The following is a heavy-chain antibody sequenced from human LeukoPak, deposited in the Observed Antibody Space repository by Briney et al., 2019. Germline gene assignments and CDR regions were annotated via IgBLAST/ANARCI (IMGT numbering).Heavy chain of an antibody. Sequence: PSETLSLTCAVSGYSISSGYYWGWIRQPPGKGLEWIGRIYHSGSTYYNPSLKSRVTISVDTSKNQFSLKLSSVTAADTAVYYGAGGKGELSLADYWGQGTLVTVSS. D-gene: IGHD3-16*02. J-gene: IGHJ4*02. CDR2: IYHSGST. V-gene: IGHV4-38-2*01. CDR1: GYSISSGYY. CDR3: AGGKGELSLADY.